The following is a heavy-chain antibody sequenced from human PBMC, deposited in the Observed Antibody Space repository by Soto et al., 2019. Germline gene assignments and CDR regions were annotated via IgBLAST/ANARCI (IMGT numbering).Heavy chain of an antibody. J-gene: IGHJ6*02. V-gene: IGHV3-9*01. D-gene: IGHD5-18*01. CDR2: ITWKSISI. CDR3: ARGGGYNSGFGLHSYYGMDV. Sequence: SLRLSCAASGFTFDDYAMHWVRQAPGKGLEWVSGITWKSISIGYADSVKGRFTISRDNAKNSLSLQMNSLRAEDTALYYCARGGGYNSGFGLHSYYGMDVWGPGTTVTVSS. CDR1: GFTFDDYA.